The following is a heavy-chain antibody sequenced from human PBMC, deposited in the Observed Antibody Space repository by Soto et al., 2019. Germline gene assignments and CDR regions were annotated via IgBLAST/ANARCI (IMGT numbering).Heavy chain of an antibody. J-gene: IGHJ4*02. CDR1: GGTFSSYA. Sequence: SVKVSCKASGGTFSSYAISWVRQAPGQGLEWMGGIIPIFGTANYAQKFQGRVTITADESTSTAYMELSSLRSEDTAVYYCATQAAYYDSSGYYYGYWGQGTLVTVSS. CDR3: ATQAAYYDSSGYYYGY. CDR2: IIPIFGTA. D-gene: IGHD3-22*01. V-gene: IGHV1-69*13.